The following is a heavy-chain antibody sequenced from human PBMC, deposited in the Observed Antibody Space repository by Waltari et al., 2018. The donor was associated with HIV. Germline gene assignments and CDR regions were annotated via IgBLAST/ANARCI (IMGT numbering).Heavy chain of an antibody. CDR3: AHMVGGYCSSTSCEGGWFDP. CDR1: GFSLSTSGVG. D-gene: IGHD2-2*01. J-gene: IGHJ5*02. Sequence: QITLKESGPTLVKPTQTLTLTCTFSGFSLSTSGVGVGWIRQPPGKALEWLALIYWDDDKRYSPSLKSRLTITKDTSKNQVVLTMTNMDPVDTATYYCAHMVGGYCSSTSCEGGWFDPWGQGTLVTVSS. CDR2: IYWDDDK. V-gene: IGHV2-5*02.